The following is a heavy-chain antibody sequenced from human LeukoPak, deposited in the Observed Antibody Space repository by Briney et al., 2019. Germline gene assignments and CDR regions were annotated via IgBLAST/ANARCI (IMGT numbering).Heavy chain of an antibody. D-gene: IGHD3-10*01. CDR1: GGSISSYY. J-gene: IGHJ4*02. V-gene: IGHV4-59*01. CDR3: AREARYYGSGSYDY. Sequence: SETLSLTCTVSGGSISSYYWSWIRQPPGKGLEWIGYIYYSGSTNYNPSLKSRVTISVDTSKNQFALKLSCVTAADTAVYYCAREARYYGSGSYDYWGQGTLVTVSS. CDR2: IYYSGST.